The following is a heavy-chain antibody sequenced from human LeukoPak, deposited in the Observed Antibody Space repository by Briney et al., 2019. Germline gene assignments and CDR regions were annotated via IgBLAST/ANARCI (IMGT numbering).Heavy chain of an antibody. CDR2: ISVSGFTT. D-gene: IGHD4-17*01. V-gene: IGHV3-23*01. J-gene: IGHJ4*02. Sequence: GGSLRLSCAASGFTFSNYAITWVRQAPGRGLEWVSSISVSGFTTYYADSVKGRFTISRDNSKNTLSLQLNSLRAEDTAVYYCARDRSDYVLEGFWDYWGQGTLVTVSS. CDR3: ARDRSDYVLEGFWDY. CDR1: GFTFSNYA.